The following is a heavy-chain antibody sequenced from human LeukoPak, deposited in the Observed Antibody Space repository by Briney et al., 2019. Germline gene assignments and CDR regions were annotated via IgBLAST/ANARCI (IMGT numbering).Heavy chain of an antibody. CDR2: ISGSGDST. J-gene: IGHJ4*02. CDR3: ANNRGPTTYGYGPDC. Sequence: GGSLRLSCAASGFTFSSSAMSWVRQAPGKGLEWVSAISGSGDSTYYADSVKGRFTISRDNSKNTLFLQMNSLRAEDTAAYYCANNRGPTTYGYGPDCWGQGTLVTVSS. D-gene: IGHD5-18*01. CDR1: GFTFSSSA. V-gene: IGHV3-23*01.